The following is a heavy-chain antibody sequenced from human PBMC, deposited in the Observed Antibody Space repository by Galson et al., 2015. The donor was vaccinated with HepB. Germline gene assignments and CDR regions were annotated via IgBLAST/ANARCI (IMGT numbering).Heavy chain of an antibody. J-gene: IGHJ3*02. V-gene: IGHV4-59*01. CDR2: IYYSGST. CDR3: ARATVTTGSGFDI. CDR1: GGSISSYY. Sequence: SETLSLTCTVSGGSISSYYWSWIRQPPGKGLEWIGYIYYSGSTNYNPSLKSRVTISVDTSKNQFSLKLSSVTAADTAVYYCARATVTTGSGFDIWGQGTMVTVSS. D-gene: IGHD4-17*01.